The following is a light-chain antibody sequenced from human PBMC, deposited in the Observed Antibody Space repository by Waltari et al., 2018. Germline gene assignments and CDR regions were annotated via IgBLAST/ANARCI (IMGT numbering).Light chain of an antibody. CDR2: NVS. Sequence: QSALTQPRSLSGSPRQSVTISCTGTSSDVGGYNYVSWYQQYPGRAPKVVIYNVSKRPSGVPDRFSGSKSGNKASLTISGLQAEDEADYYCCSYAGNYLRVFGGGTRLTVL. J-gene: IGLJ3*02. CDR3: CSYAGNYLRV. CDR1: SSDVGGYNY. V-gene: IGLV2-11*01.